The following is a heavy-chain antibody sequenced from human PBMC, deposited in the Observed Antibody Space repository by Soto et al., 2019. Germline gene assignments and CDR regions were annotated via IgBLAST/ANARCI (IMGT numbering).Heavy chain of an antibody. CDR2: INLSGST. V-gene: IGHV4-34*01. CDR3: ARVVGSSFNIGWFDP. D-gene: IGHD6-6*01. CDR1: GGSFSGYY. Sequence: SETLSLTCAVYGGSFSGYYWSWIRQPPGKGLEWIGEINLSGSTNYNPSLKSRVTISVDTSKNQFSLKLSSVTAADTAVYYCARVVGSSFNIGWFDPWGQGTLVTVSS. J-gene: IGHJ5*02.